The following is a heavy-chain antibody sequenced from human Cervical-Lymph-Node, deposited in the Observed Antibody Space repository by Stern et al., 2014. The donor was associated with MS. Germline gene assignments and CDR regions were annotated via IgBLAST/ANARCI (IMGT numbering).Heavy chain of an antibody. CDR1: GDSVSSNSAA. CDR3: ARGGGQAYCGGDCYNY. D-gene: IGHD2-21*02. Sequence: QVQLQQSGPGLVKPSQTLSLTCAISGDSVSSNSAAWNWIRQSPSRGLEWLGRKYYRSKWYNDYAVSVKSRITINPDTSKNQFSLQLNSVTPEDTAVYYCARGGGQAYCGGDCYNYWGQGTLVTVSS. J-gene: IGHJ4*02. CDR2: KYYRSKWYN. V-gene: IGHV6-1*01.